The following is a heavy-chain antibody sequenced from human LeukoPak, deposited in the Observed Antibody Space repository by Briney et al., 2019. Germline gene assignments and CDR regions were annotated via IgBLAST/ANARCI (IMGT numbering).Heavy chain of an antibody. V-gene: IGHV3-23*01. CDR2: ISGSGGST. Sequence: GGSLRLSCAASGFTFSSYAMSWVRQAPGKGLEWVSAISGSGGSTYYADSVKGRFTISRDNSKNTLYLQMNSLRAEDTAVYYCAKDRVAAAGTGSGFDYWGQGTLVIVSS. CDR1: GFTFSSYA. CDR3: AKDRVAAAGTGSGFDY. J-gene: IGHJ4*02. D-gene: IGHD6-13*01.